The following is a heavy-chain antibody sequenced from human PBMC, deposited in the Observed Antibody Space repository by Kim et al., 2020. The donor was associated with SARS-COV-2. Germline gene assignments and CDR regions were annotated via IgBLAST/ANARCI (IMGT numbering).Heavy chain of an antibody. CDR3: AKGNYYDSSGWYFDY. V-gene: IGHV3-33*06. D-gene: IGHD3-22*01. Sequence: DSLKGRFTISRDNSKNTLYLQMNSLRAKDTAVYYCAKGNYYDSSGWYFDYWGQGTLVTVSS. J-gene: IGHJ4*02.